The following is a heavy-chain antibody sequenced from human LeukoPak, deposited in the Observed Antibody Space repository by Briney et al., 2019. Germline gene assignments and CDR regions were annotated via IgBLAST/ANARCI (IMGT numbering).Heavy chain of an antibody. CDR3: ARGAGGGGEYNWFDP. Sequence: SETLSLTCSVSGVSISSGDHYWSWIRQSPGKGLEWIGYIYSSGSTHYSPSLRSRMIISIDRSKNQFSLKLDSVTAADTAGYYCARGAGGGGEYNWFDPWGQGTLVIVSS. CDR1: GVSISSGDHY. D-gene: IGHD3-16*01. CDR2: IYSSGST. J-gene: IGHJ5*02. V-gene: IGHV4-30-4*01.